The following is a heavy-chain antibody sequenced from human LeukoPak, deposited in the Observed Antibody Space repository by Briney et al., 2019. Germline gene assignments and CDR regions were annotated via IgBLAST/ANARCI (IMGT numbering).Heavy chain of an antibody. V-gene: IGHV4-4*07. J-gene: IGHJ4*02. D-gene: IGHD3-9*01. CDR2: IYTSGST. CDR3: ARRYFDWLLTSRYFDY. Sequence: SETLSLTCTVSGGSISSYYWSWIRQPAGKGLEWIGRIYTSGSTNYNPSLKSRVTMSVDKSKNQFSLKLSSATAADTAVYYCARRYFDWLLTSRYFDYWGQGTLVTVSS. CDR1: GGSISSYY.